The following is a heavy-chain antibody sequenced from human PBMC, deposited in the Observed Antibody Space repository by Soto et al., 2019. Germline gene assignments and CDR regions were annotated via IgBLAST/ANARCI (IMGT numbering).Heavy chain of an antibody. Sequence: SLSLACPVSGVSISIGGYYWSWIREHPGKGLEWIGYIYYSGSTYYNPSLKSRVTISVDTSKNQFSLKLSSVNAADTAVYYCAREPSINGTTGRGGVYYGMDVWGQGTKVTVYS. CDR1: GVSISIGGYY. D-gene: IGHD1-20*01. J-gene: IGHJ6*02. V-gene: IGHV4-31*03. CDR2: IYYSGST. CDR3: AREPSINGTTGRGGVYYGMDV.